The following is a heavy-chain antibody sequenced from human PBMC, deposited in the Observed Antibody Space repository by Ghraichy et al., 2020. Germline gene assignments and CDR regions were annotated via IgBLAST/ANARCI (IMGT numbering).Heavy chain of an antibody. D-gene: IGHD5-12*01. V-gene: IGHV3-74*01. CDR3: ARSSYPYYFNY. J-gene: IGHJ4*02. CDR1: GFTFSDYW. CDR2: INGGGSST. Sequence: GESLRLSCAASGFTFSDYWMHWVRQAPEKGLVWVSLINGGGSSTTYADSVKGRFTISRDNAKNTLYLQMNSLRAEDTAVYYCARSSYPYYFNYWGQGTLVTVSS.